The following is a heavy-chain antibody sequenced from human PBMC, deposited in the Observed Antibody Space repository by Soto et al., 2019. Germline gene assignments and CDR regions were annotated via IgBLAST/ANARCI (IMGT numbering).Heavy chain of an antibody. V-gene: IGHV3-49*04. CDR1: GFTFGDYA. CDR2: IRSKAYGGTT. Sequence: GGSLRLSCTASGFTFGDYAMSWVRQAPGKGLEWVGFIRSKAYGGTTEYAASVKGRFTISRDDSKSIAYLQMNSLKTEDTAVYYCTIEHSSGWYIFKNRYYYYGMDVWGQGTTVTVSS. J-gene: IGHJ6*02. CDR3: TIEHSSGWYIFKNRYYYYGMDV. D-gene: IGHD6-19*01.